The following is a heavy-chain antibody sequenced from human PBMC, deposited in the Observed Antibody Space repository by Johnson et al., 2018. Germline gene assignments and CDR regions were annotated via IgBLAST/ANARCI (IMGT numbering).Heavy chain of an antibody. J-gene: IGHJ3*02. D-gene: IGHD3/OR15-3a*01. CDR1: GFTFDDYA. CDR2: ISWNSGSI. CDR3: ARANDVWTGHRRDDAFDI. Sequence: EVQLVETGGGLVQPGRSLRLSCAASGFTFDDYAMHWVRQAPGKGLEWVSGISWNSGSIGYADSVKGRFTISRDNAKNSLYLQMNSLRAEDTALYYCARANDVWTGHRRDDAFDIWGQGTMVTISS. V-gene: IGHV3-9*01.